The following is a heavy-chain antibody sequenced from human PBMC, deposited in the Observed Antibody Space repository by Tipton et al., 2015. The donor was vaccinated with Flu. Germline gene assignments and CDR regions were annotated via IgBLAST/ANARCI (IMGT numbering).Heavy chain of an antibody. CDR3: ARGLRRITMVRGVTRYYYYGMDV. CDR2: INHSGST. Sequence: LRLSCAVYGGSFSGYYWSWIRQPPGKGLEWIGEINHSGSTNYNPSLKSRVTISVDTSKNQFSLKLSSVTAADTAVYYCARGLRRITMVRGVTRYYYYGMDVWGQGTTVTVSS. J-gene: IGHJ6*02. D-gene: IGHD3-10*01. CDR1: GGSFSGYY. V-gene: IGHV4-34*01.